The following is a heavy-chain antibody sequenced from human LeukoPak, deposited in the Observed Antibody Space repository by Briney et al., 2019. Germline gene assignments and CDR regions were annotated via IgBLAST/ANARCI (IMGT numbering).Heavy chain of an antibody. D-gene: IGHD4-17*01. V-gene: IGHV3-30-3*01. Sequence: PGGSLRLSCAASGFTFSSYAMHWVRQAPGKGLEWVAVISYDGSNKYYADSVKGRFTISRDNSKNTLYLQMNSLRAEDTAVYYCAKGRIQDDYGDYVDYWGQGTLVTVSS. CDR1: GFTFSSYA. J-gene: IGHJ4*02. CDR3: AKGRIQDDYGDYVDY. CDR2: ISYDGSNK.